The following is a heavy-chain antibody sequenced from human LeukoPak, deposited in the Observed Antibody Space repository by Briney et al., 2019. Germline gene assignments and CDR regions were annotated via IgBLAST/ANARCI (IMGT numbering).Heavy chain of an antibody. J-gene: IGHJ4*02. CDR2: ISAYNGNT. CDR1: GYTFTSYG. V-gene: IGHV1-18*03. Sequence: GASVKVSCKASGYTFTSYGISWVRQAPGQGLEWMGWISAYNGNTNYAQKLQGRVTMTTDTSTSTAYMELSSLRSEDMAVYYCAIIAVAGSPFDYWGQGTLVTVSS. D-gene: IGHD6-19*01. CDR3: AIIAVAGSPFDY.